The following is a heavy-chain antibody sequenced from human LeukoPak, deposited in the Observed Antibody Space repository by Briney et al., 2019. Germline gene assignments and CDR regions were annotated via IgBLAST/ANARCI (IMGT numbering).Heavy chain of an antibody. CDR1: GASISSYF. Sequence: SETPSLTCTVSGASISSYFWTWIRQPAGKGLEWIGRMYTSGSTDYNPSLKSRVTMSLDTSRNQFSLKLSTVTAADTAVYYCARKDGDYWGQGTLVTVSS. CDR3: ARKDGDY. CDR2: MYTSGST. J-gene: IGHJ4*02. V-gene: IGHV4-4*07.